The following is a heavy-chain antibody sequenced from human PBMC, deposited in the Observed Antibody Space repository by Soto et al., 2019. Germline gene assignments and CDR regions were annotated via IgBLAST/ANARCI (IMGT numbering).Heavy chain of an antibody. V-gene: IGHV4-34*01. CDR1: GQSFSGHS. D-gene: IGHD1-1*01. J-gene: IGHJ4*02. Sequence: QVQLQQWGAGLVKTSETLSLSCAVYGQSFSGHSWAWIRQPPGKGLEWIGEINESGSTYYNPSLKSRVIISTDTSKNQFSLKLSSVSAADTAAYFCARGSGIVALPGELEDVNYDYWGQGTLVNVSS. CDR2: INESGST. CDR3: ARGSGIVALPGELEDVNYDY.